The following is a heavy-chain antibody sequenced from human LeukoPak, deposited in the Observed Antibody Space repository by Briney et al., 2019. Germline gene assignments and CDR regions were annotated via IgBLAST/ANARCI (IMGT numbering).Heavy chain of an antibody. J-gene: IGHJ4*02. CDR2: IYRSGSN. CDR1: SGSINGYY. Sequence: SETLSLTCTVSSGSINGYYWTWVRQPAGKGLEWIGRIYRSGSNNYNPSLKSRVSMSVDTPKNQFSLNLTSVTAADTAVYYCARGGGWLPDHWGQGTLVTVSS. CDR3: ARGGGWLPDH. D-gene: IGHD5-12*01. V-gene: IGHV4-4*07.